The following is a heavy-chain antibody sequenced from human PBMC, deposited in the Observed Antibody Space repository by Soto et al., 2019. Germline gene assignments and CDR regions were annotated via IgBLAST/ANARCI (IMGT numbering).Heavy chain of an antibody. CDR2: ISAYKGNT. J-gene: IGHJ4*02. Sequence: QVQLVQSGAEVKKPGASVKVSCKPSGYTFTSDGITWVRQDPGQGLDWMGWISAYKGNTNYAETLQGRVTMTTDTSTITAYMELRSLGSDDTAVYYCESGWFGEFVYQFDYWGQGTLVTVSS. V-gene: IGHV1-18*01. D-gene: IGHD3-10*01. CDR3: ESGWFGEFVYQFDY. CDR1: GYTFTSDG.